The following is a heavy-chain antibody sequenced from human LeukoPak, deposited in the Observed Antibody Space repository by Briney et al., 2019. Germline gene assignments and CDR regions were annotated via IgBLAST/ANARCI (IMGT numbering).Heavy chain of an antibody. CDR2: IIPIFGTA. Sequence: SVKVSCKASGGAFSSYAISWVRQAPGQGLEWMGGIIPIFGTANYARKFQGRVTITADESTSTAYMELSSLRSEDTAVYYCAGTEGTYYDFWSGSNYYYGMDVWGQGTTVTVSS. V-gene: IGHV1-69*13. CDR1: GGAFSSYA. J-gene: IGHJ6*02. D-gene: IGHD3-3*01. CDR3: AGTEGTYYDFWSGSNYYYGMDV.